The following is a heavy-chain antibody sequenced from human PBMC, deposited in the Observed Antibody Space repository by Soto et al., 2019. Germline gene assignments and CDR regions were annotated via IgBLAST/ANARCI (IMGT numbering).Heavy chain of an antibody. CDR3: TRRLDITFFGVEGFDP. V-gene: IGHV3-73*01. CDR1: GFTFSGSA. D-gene: IGHD3-3*01. Sequence: EVQLVESGGGLVQPGGSLTLSCAASGFTFSGSAMHWVRQASGKGLEWVGRIRSKANSYATAYAASVKGRFTISRDDSKNTAYLQMNSLKTEDTAVYYCTRRLDITFFGVEGFDPWGQGTLVTVSS. CDR2: IRSKANSYAT. J-gene: IGHJ5*02.